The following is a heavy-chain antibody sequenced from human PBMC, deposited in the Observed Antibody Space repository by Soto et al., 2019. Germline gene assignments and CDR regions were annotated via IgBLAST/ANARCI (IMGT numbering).Heavy chain of an antibody. CDR3: ARVGLDEDWFDP. CDR2: IYHSGST. V-gene: IGHV4-30-2*01. D-gene: IGHD1-1*01. Sequence: SETLSLTCAVSGGSISSGGYSWSWIRQPPGKGLEWIGYIYHSGSTYYNPSLKSRVTISVDRSKNQFSLKLSSVTAADTAVYYCARVGLDEDWFDPWGQGTLVTVSS. CDR1: GGSISSGGYS. J-gene: IGHJ5*02.